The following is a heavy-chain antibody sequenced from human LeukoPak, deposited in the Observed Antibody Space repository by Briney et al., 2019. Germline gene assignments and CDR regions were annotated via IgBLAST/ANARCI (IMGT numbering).Heavy chain of an antibody. J-gene: IGHJ4*02. Sequence: SETLSLTCTVSGGSISSSSYYWGWIRQPPGKGLEWIGSIYYSGSTYYNPSLKSRVTISVDTSKKQVSLKLSSVTAADTAVYYCARGSFYYDTSVDYWGPGTLGTVSS. V-gene: IGHV4-39*07. CDR1: GGSISSSSYY. D-gene: IGHD3-22*01. CDR3: ARGSFYYDTSVDY. CDR2: IYYSGST.